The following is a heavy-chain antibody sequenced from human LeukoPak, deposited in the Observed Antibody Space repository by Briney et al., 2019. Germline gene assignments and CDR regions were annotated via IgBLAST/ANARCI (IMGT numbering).Heavy chain of an antibody. J-gene: IGHJ4*02. CDR2: IYYSGNS. D-gene: IGHD5-18*01. CDR3: AKLQSSRGFSYGEYFFDY. V-gene: IGHV4-39*01. Sequence: WVRQPPGKGLEWIGSIYYSGNSYYNPSLKSRVTISVDTSKNQFSLKLSSVTAADTAVYYCAKLQSSRGFSYGEYFFDYWGQGILVTVSS.